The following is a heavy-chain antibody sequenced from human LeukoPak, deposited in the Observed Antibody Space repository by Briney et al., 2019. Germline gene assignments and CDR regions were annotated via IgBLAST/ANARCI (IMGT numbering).Heavy chain of an antibody. V-gene: IGHV3-23*01. CDR2: ISGSGDRS. CDR3: AKAPYWYFDF. J-gene: IGHJ2*01. Sequence: GGSLTLSCTASGFTFSTYALSWVRQPPGKGLKWISGISGSGDRSYYADSVKGRFTISRDNSKNTLYLQMNSLRAEDTAVYYCAKAPYWYFDFWGCGTVITVSS. CDR1: GFTFSTYA.